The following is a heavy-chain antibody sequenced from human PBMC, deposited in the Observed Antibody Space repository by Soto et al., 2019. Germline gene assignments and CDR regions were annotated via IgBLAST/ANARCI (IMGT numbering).Heavy chain of an antibody. CDR2: VIPIFGTT. D-gene: IGHD3-22*01. V-gene: IGHV1-69*01. J-gene: IGHJ4*02. CDR1: GGTFSSYA. Sequence: QVHLVQSGAEVKKPGSSVKVSCKASGGTFSSYAISWVRQAPGQGLEWMGGVIPIFGTTNYAQKCQGRVKINADESTSTAYMELSSLRSEDTAVYYCTRDRGRRYNDGRGYYYSAYWGQGTLVTVSS. CDR3: TRDRGRRYNDGRGYYYSAY.